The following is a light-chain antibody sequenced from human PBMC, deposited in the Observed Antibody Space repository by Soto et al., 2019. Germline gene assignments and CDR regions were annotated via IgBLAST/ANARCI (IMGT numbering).Light chain of an antibody. V-gene: IGKV3-15*01. Sequence: EIVMTQSPATLSVSPGERATLSCRASQTVSNNLAWYQQKPGRAPRLLIYNASARATGIPARFSGSGSETEFTLTISSLQSEDFAVYYWQQYNNWPPYTFGQGTKLKIK. J-gene: IGKJ2*01. CDR2: NAS. CDR3: QQYNNWPPYT. CDR1: QTVSNN.